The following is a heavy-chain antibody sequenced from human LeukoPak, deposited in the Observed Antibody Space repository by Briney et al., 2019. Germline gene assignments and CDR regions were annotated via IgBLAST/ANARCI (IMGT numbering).Heavy chain of an antibody. CDR1: GGSIRSYY. D-gene: IGHD5-12*01. V-gene: IGHV4-59*01. CDR2: IYYSGST. J-gene: IGHJ3*02. CDR3: ARRNSGCDYGAFDI. Sequence: SETLSLTCTVSGGSIRSYYWSWIRHPPGKGLEGIRYIYYSGSTNYNPSLKSRVTISVDTSKNQFSLKLSSVTAADTAVYYCARRNSGCDYGAFDIWGQGTMVTVSS.